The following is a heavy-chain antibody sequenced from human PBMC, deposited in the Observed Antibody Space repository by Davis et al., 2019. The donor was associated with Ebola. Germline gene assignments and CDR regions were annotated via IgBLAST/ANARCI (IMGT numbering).Heavy chain of an antibody. CDR2: IKQDGSEK. D-gene: IGHD1-26*01. CDR3: AREGIVGATPPGY. CDR1: GFTFSSSW. Sequence: GGSLRLSCAASGFTFSSSWMHWVCQAPEKGLEWVANIKQDGSEKYYVDSVKGRFTISRDNAKNSLYLQMNSLRAEDTAVYYCAREGIVGATPPGYWGQGTLVTVSS. J-gene: IGHJ4*02. V-gene: IGHV3-7*01.